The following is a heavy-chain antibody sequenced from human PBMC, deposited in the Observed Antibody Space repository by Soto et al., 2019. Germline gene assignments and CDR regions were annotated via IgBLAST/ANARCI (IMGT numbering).Heavy chain of an antibody. Sequence: SVKVSCKASGGTFSSYAISWVRQAPGQGLEWMGGIIPIFGTANYAQKFQGRVTITAGESTSTAYMELSSLRSEDTAVYYCARPDYKSYYYYGMDVWGQGTTVTVSS. D-gene: IGHD4-4*01. CDR2: IIPIFGTA. CDR3: ARPDYKSYYYYGMDV. V-gene: IGHV1-69*13. J-gene: IGHJ6*02. CDR1: GGTFSSYA.